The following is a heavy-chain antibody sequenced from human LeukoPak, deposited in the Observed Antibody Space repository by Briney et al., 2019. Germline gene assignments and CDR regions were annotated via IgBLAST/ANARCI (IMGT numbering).Heavy chain of an antibody. CDR1: GYTFTSYG. CDR2: ISAYNGNT. CDR3: ARRSHYDFWSGYYTHYYYGMDV. Sequence: ASVNVSCKASGYTFTSYGISWVRQAPGQGLEWMGWISAYNGNTNYAQKLQGRVTMTTDTSTSTAYMELRSLRSDDTAVYYCARRSHYDFWSGYYTHYYYGMDVWGQGTTVTVSS. D-gene: IGHD3-3*01. V-gene: IGHV1-18*01. J-gene: IGHJ6*02.